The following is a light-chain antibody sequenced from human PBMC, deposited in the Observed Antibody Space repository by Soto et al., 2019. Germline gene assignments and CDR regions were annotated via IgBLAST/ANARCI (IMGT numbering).Light chain of an antibody. CDR1: QSVSSSY. Sequence: EIALTQSPGTLSLSPGERATLSCRASQSVSSSYLAWYQQKPGQAPRRLIYGASSRATGIPDRFSGSGSGTDFTLTISRLEPEDFAVYYCQQYGSSALTFGGGTKVDI. CDR3: QQYGSSALT. V-gene: IGKV3-20*01. CDR2: GAS. J-gene: IGKJ4*01.